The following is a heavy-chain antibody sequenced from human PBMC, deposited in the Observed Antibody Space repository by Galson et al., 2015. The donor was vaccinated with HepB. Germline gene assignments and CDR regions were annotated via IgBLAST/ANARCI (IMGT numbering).Heavy chain of an antibody. CDR3: ARPPTEYYDSIGYDMDV. D-gene: IGHD2/OR15-2a*01. CDR2: INYSGST. Sequence: ETLSLTCTVSGGSISSSSYYWGWIRQPPGKGLEWIGSINYSGSTYYKLSLKSRVTISVDTSKNQFSLKWSSVTAADTAVYYCARPPTEYYDSIGYDMDVWGQGTTVTVSS. CDR1: GGSISSSSYY. V-gene: IGHV4-39*01. J-gene: IGHJ6*03.